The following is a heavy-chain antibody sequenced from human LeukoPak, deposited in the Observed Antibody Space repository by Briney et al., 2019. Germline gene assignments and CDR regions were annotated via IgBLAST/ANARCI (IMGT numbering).Heavy chain of an antibody. V-gene: IGHV3-30*02. CDR1: GFTFSSYG. J-gene: IGHJ3*02. Sequence: PGGSLRLSCAASGFTFSSYGMHWVRQAPGKGLEWVAFIRYDGSNKYYADSVKGRFTISRDNSKNTLYLQMNSLRAEDTAVYYCARAPTSGSYYGDAFDIWGQGTMVTVSS. CDR3: ARAPTSGSYYGDAFDI. CDR2: IRYDGSNK. D-gene: IGHD1-26*01.